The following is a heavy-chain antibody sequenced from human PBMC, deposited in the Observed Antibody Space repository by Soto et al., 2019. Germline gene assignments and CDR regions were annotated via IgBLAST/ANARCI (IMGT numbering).Heavy chain of an antibody. J-gene: IGHJ5*02. V-gene: IGHV4-39*01. CDR1: GGSISSSSYY. D-gene: IGHD3-3*01. Sequence: TSETLSLTCTVSGGSISSSSYYWGWIRQPPGKGREWIGSIYYSGSTYYNPSLKSRVTISVDTSKNQFSLKLSSVTAADTAVYYCARHGPGRITIFGVVPYNWFDPWGQGTLVTVSS. CDR2: IYYSGST. CDR3: ARHGPGRITIFGVVPYNWFDP.